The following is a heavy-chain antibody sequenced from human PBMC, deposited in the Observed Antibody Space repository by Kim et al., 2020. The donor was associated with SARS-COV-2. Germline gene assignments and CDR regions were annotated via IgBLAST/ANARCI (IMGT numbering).Heavy chain of an antibody. CDR3: ARASLAAAGYSYYYGMDV. D-gene: IGHD6-13*01. CDR2: IYYSGNT. Sequence: SETLSLTCTVSGGSIRNSNYYWTWIRQHPGKGLEWIGYIYYSGNTYYNPSLKSRVIISVDTSENQFSLKLTSVTVAVTAVYYCARASLAAAGYSYYYGMDVWGQGTTVTVSS. V-gene: IGHV4-31*03. CDR1: GGSIRNSNYY. J-gene: IGHJ6*02.